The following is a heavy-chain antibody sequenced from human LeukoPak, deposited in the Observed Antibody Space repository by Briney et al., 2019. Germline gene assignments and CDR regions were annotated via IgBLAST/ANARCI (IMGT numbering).Heavy chain of an antibody. CDR3: ATGNYYDSRGYYMFGH. CDR1: GFAFNKYW. Sequence: AGGSLRLSCAASGFAFNKYWMHWVRQAPGKGLVWVSRINGDGSTTSYADSVKGGFTISRDNAKNTLYLQMSSLRAEDTAVYYCATGNYYDSRGYYMFGHWGQGTLVTVSS. V-gene: IGHV3-74*01. D-gene: IGHD3-22*01. J-gene: IGHJ4*02. CDR2: INGDGSTT.